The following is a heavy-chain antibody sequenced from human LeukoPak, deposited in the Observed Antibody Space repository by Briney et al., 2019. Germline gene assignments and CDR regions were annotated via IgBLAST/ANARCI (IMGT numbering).Heavy chain of an antibody. CDR3: AREGSSGQDWYAFDV. V-gene: IGHV1-2*02. CDR1: GFTFTCYY. J-gene: IGHJ3*01. Sequence: GASVRVSCKASGFTFTCYYVQWLRQAPGQGLEWVGWMYFNSGATRYAPKFQGRVTMTRYTSISTAYMELSSLRPDDTAMYYCAREGSSGQDWYAFDVWGQETMVTVSS. CDR2: MYFNSGAT. D-gene: IGHD5-12*01.